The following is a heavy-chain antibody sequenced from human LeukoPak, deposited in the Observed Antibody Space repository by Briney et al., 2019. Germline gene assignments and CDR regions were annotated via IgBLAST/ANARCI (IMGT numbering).Heavy chain of an antibody. CDR3: ARGVYIAAAQYGY. CDR2: IYYSGTT. CDR1: GGSISSYY. J-gene: IGHJ4*02. Sequence: SETLSLTCPVSGGSISSYYWNWIRPPPGKGLEWIGYIYYSGTTNYNPSLKSRVTISVDTSKNQFSLKLSSVTAADTAVYYCARGVYIAAAQYGYWGQGTLVTVSS. V-gene: IGHV4-59*01. D-gene: IGHD6-13*01.